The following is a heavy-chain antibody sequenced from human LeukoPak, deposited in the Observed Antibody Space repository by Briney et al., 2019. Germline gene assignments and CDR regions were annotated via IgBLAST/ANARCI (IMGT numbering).Heavy chain of an antibody. Sequence: GGSLRLSCAVSGFTFSSYWMSWVRQAPGKGLEWVANIKQDGSGKYYVASVKGRFTISRDNARNSLYLQMNSLRAEDTAVYYCARESLYGMDVWGKGTTVTVSS. CDR3: ARESLYGMDV. V-gene: IGHV3-7*03. CDR1: GFTFSSYW. J-gene: IGHJ6*04. CDR2: IKQDGSGK.